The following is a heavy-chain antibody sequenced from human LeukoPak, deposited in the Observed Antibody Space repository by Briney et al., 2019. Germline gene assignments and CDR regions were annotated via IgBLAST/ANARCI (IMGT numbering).Heavy chain of an antibody. J-gene: IGHJ4*02. CDR2: ISSSSNYI. D-gene: IGHD5-12*01. V-gene: IGHV3-21*01. Sequence: GGSLRLSCAASGFTFSSSVMNWVRQAPGKGLEWVSSISSSSNYIYYADSVKGRFTVSRDNAKNSLYLQMNSLRAEDTAVYYCARGDRADWLRGLDYWGQGALVTVSS. CDR1: GFTFSSSV. CDR3: ARGDRADWLRGLDY.